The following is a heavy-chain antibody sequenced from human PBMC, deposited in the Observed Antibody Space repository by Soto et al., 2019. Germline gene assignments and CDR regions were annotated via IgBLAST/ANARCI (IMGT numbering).Heavy chain of an antibody. Sequence: QVQLVQAGAEVKKPGSSVKVSCKASGGTFSSYAISWVRQAPGQGLEWMGGIIPIFGTANYAQKFQGRVTITADKSTSTAYMELSSLRSEDTAVYYCARERGEQQLVRWYFDYWGQGTLVTVSS. V-gene: IGHV1-69*06. CDR3: ARERGEQQLVRWYFDY. CDR2: IIPIFGTA. J-gene: IGHJ4*02. D-gene: IGHD6-13*01. CDR1: GGTFSSYA.